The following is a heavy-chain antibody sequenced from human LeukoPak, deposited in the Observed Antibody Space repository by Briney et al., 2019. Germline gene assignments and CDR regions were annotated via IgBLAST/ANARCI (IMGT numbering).Heavy chain of an antibody. V-gene: IGHV3-7*05. D-gene: IGHD3-3*01. J-gene: IGHJ4*02. CDR1: GFTFSNYW. Sequence: GGSLRLSCAASGFTFSNYWMSWVRQAPGQGLEWVANMREDGSEKYYVDSVKGRFTISRDNAKNSLYLQMNSLRAEDTAVYYCAREGSGLAGSRLTFDYWGQGTLVTVSA. CDR3: AREGSGLAGSRLTFDY. CDR2: MREDGSEK.